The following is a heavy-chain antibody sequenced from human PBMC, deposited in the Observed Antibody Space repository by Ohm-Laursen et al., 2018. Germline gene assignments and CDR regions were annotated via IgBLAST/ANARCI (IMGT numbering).Heavy chain of an antibody. Sequence: GSLRLSCAASGFTFSNAWMGWVRQAPGKGLEWVGRIISKSDGGTADYAAPVKGRFTISRDDSENTLYLQMNSLKTEDTAIYYCNTDWSGDGYNSRYWGQGTLVTVSS. J-gene: IGHJ4*02. CDR2: IISKSDGGTA. CDR3: NTDWSGDGYNSRY. D-gene: IGHD5-24*01. CDR1: GFTFSNAW. V-gene: IGHV3-15*01.